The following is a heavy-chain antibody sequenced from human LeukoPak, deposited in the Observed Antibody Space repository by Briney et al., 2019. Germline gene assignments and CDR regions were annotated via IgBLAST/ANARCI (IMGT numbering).Heavy chain of an antibody. D-gene: IGHD3-22*01. CDR2: IYYSGST. J-gene: IGHJ4*02. CDR3: ASRTDITMIVVVSHYFDY. CDR1: GGSICSSSYY. Sequence: SETLSLTCTVSGGSICSSSYYWGWIRQPPGKGLEWIGSIYYSGSTYYNPFLKSRVTISVDTSKNQFSLKLSSVAAADTAVYYCASRTDITMIVVVSHYFDYWGQGTLVTVSS. V-gene: IGHV4-39*07.